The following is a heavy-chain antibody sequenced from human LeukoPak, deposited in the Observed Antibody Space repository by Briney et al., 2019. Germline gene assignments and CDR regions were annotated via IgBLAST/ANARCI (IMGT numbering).Heavy chain of an antibody. V-gene: IGHV3-33*01. CDR3: ARDSVNMTTGDY. D-gene: IGHD4-17*01. CDR2: IWYDGSNK. Sequence: GGSLRLSCAASGFTFSSYGMHWVRQAPGKGLEWVAVIWYDGSNKYYADSVKGRFTISRENSKNTLYLQMNSLRAEDTAVYYCARDSVNMTTGDYWGQGTLVTVSS. J-gene: IGHJ4*02. CDR1: GFTFSSYG.